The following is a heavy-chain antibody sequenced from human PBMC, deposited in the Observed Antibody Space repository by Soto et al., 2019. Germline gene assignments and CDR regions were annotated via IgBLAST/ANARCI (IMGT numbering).Heavy chain of an antibody. CDR3: ARDPYANAFDI. J-gene: IGHJ3*02. Sequence: SETLSLTCAVYGASLSGYDWGWIRQSPGKGLEWIGEINQSGGTNYNPSLKSRVTISKDTSKNQFSLRLSSVTAADTAIYYCARDPYANAFDIWGRGTMVTVSS. CDR2: INQSGGT. V-gene: IGHV4-34*01. CDR1: GASLSGYD. D-gene: IGHD2-2*01.